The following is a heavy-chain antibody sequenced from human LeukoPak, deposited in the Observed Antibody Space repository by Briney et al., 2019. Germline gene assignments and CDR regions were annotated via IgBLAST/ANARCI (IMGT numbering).Heavy chain of an antibody. CDR1: GGSISSYY. Sequence: PSETLSLTCTVSGGSISSYYWSWIRQPPGKGLEWIGYIYYSGSTNYNPSLKSRVTISVDTSKNQFSLKLSSVTAADTAVYYCARSTGSYLSFDYWGQGTLVTVSS. CDR2: IYYSGST. J-gene: IGHJ4*02. V-gene: IGHV4-59*01. D-gene: IGHD1-26*01. CDR3: ARSTGSYLSFDY.